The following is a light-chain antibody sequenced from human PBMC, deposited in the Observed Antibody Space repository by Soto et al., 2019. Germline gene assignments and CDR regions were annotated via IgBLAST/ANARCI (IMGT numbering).Light chain of an antibody. CDR3: QQYNNWPPWT. J-gene: IGKJ1*01. CDR2: GAS. Sequence: EIVLTQSPATLSLSPGERATLPCRASQSFRTYLSYVAWYQQRPGQAPRLLIYGASSRATGIPDRFSGSGSGTDFTLTISRLEPEDFAVYYCQQYNNWPPWTFGQGTKVDI. V-gene: IGKV3-20*01. CDR1: QSFRTYLSY.